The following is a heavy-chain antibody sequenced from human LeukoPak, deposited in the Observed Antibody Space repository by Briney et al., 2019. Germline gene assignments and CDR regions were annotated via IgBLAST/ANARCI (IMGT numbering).Heavy chain of an antibody. Sequence: SETLSLTCTVSGGSMSSSSYYWGWIRQPPGKGLEWIGSIYYSGSTYYNPSLKSRVTISVDTSKNQFSLKLSSVTAADTAVYYCARVPYYFDSSGYYYVSYYFDYWGQGTLVTVSS. J-gene: IGHJ4*02. CDR1: GGSMSSSSYY. D-gene: IGHD3-22*01. CDR2: IYYSGST. CDR3: ARVPYYFDSSGYYYVSYYFDY. V-gene: IGHV4-39*07.